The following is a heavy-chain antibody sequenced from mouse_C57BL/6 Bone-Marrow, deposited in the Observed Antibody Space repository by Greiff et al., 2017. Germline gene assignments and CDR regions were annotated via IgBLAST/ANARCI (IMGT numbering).Heavy chain of an antibody. CDR3: ARGLFDY. Sequence: EVKVVESGGDLVKPGGSLKLSCAASGFTFSSYGMSWVRQTPDKRLEWVATISSGGSYTYYPDSVKGRFTISRDNATNTLYLQMSSLKSEDTAMYYCARGLFDYWGQGTTLTVSS. J-gene: IGHJ2*01. V-gene: IGHV5-6*02. CDR2: ISSGGSYT. CDR1: GFTFSSYG.